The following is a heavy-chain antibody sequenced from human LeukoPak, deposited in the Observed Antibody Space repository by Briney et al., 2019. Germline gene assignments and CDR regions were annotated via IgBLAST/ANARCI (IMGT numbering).Heavy chain of an antibody. CDR1: GGSISSGGYY. Sequence: SQTLSLTCTVSGGSISSGGYYWSWIRQHPGKGLEWIGYIYYSGSTYYNPSLKSRVTISVDTSKNQFSLKLSSVTAADTAVYYCARDSGFYSSSWYAFDIWGQGTMVTVSS. CDR3: ARDSGFYSSSWYAFDI. V-gene: IGHV4-31*03. CDR2: IYYSGST. J-gene: IGHJ3*02. D-gene: IGHD6-13*01.